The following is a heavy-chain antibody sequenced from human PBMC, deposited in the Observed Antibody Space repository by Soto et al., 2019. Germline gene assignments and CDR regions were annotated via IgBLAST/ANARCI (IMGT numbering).Heavy chain of an antibody. V-gene: IGHV1-2*04. CDR3: ARAKSVRSSNNWFDP. CDR2: INPNSGGT. D-gene: IGHD4-4*01. Sequence: ASVKVSCKASGYTFTSYDINWVRQATGQGLEWMGWINPNSGGTNYAQKFQGWVTMTRDTSISTAYMELSRLRSDDTAVYYCARAKSVRSSNNWFDPWGQGTLVTVSS. CDR1: GYTFTSYD. J-gene: IGHJ5*02.